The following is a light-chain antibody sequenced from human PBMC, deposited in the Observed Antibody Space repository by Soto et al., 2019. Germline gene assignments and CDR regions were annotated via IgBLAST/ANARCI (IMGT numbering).Light chain of an antibody. Sequence: DIHMTQSPSSLSASVYDRVIITCRASQSISNHLNWYQQKPGKAPKLLIFAASSLQSGVPSRFSGSRSGPDFTLTISSLQPEDFATYYCQQSYSSPPTFGQGSKVDIK. CDR1: QSISNH. CDR3: QQSYSSPPT. J-gene: IGKJ1*01. V-gene: IGKV1-39*01. CDR2: AAS.